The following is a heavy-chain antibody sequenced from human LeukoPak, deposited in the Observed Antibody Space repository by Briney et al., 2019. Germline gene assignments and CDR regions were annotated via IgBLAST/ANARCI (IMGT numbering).Heavy chain of an antibody. CDR1: GYTFTSNY. CDR2: IYPRDGST. Sequence: ASVKVSCKASGYTFTSNYIHWVRQAPGQGLEWMGMIYPRDGSTSYAQEFQGRVTVTRDTSTSTVHMELSGLRSEDTAVYNCARDQEGFDYWGQGTLVTVSS. CDR3: ARDQEGFDY. J-gene: IGHJ4*02. V-gene: IGHV1-46*01.